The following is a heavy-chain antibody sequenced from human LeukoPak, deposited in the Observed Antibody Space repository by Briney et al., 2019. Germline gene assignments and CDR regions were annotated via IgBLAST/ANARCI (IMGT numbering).Heavy chain of an antibody. Sequence: GGSLRLSCAASGFTFSSDAMSWVRQAPGKGLEWVSAISGSGGSTYYADSVKGRFTISRDSSKDTLYLQMNSLRAEDTAVYYCAKAAPVNIVVVPAANSWGQGTLVTVSS. CDR2: ISGSGGST. D-gene: IGHD2-2*01. J-gene: IGHJ4*02. V-gene: IGHV3-23*01. CDR3: AKAAPVNIVVVPAANS. CDR1: GFTFSSDA.